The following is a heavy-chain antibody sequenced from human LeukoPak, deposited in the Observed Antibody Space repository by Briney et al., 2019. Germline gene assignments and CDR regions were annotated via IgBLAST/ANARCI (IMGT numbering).Heavy chain of an antibody. J-gene: IGHJ4*02. CDR2: IYPGDSDT. V-gene: IGHV5-51*01. D-gene: IGHD6-13*01. CDR1: GYSFTSYW. Sequence: GESLKISCKGSGYSFTSYWIGWVRQMPGKGLEWMGIIYPGDSDTRYSPSFQGQVTISADKSISTAYLQWSSLNASDTAMYYCARALRVAAAGNIYFDYWGQGTLVTVSS. CDR3: ARALRVAAAGNIYFDY.